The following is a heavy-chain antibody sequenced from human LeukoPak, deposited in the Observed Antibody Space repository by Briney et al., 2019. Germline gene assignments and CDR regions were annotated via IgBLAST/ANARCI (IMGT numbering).Heavy chain of an antibody. J-gene: IGHJ6*01. CDR1: GFTFSIYW. CDR3: ARDHCSSTSCYDYGMDV. CDR2: IKQDGSEK. D-gene: IGHD2-2*01. Sequence: RGCLRLSCAASGFTFSIYWMSWVRQAPGGGLEWVANIKQDGSEKYYVESVKGRFTISRDNAKNSLYLQMNSLRAEDTAVYYCARDHCSSTSCYDYGMDVWGQGTTVTVSS. V-gene: IGHV3-7*01.